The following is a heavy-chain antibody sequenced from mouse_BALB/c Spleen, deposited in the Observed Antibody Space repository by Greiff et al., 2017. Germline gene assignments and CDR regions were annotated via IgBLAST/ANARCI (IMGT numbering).Heavy chain of an antibody. CDR1: GYTFTSYW. J-gene: IGHJ3*01. V-gene: IGHV1S81*02. D-gene: IGHD1-1*01. CDR3: APYYYGSSRFAY. Sequence: QVQLQQPGAELVKPGASVKLSCKASGYTFTSYWMHWVKQRPGQGLEWIGEINPSNGRTNYNEKFKSKATLTVDKSSSTAYMQLSSLTSEDSAVYYCAPYYYGSSRFAYWGQGTLVTVSA. CDR2: INPSNGRT.